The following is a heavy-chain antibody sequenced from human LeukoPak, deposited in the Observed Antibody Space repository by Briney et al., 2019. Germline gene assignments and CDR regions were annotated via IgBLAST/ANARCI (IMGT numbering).Heavy chain of an antibody. Sequence: GGSLRLSCAASGFTFSSYGMHWVRQAPGKGLEWVAFIRYDGSNRYYADSVKGRFTISRDNSKNTLYLQMNSLRAEDTAVYYCAKDQAPQDIVVVPAYWGQGTLVTVSS. J-gene: IGHJ4*02. CDR2: IRYDGSNR. V-gene: IGHV3-30*02. D-gene: IGHD2-2*01. CDR3: AKDQAPQDIVVVPAY. CDR1: GFTFSSYG.